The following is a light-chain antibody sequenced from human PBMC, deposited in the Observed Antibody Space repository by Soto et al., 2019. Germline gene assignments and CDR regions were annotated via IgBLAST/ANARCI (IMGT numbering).Light chain of an antibody. Sequence: QLVLTQTPSASGTPGQRVTISCSGSRSNIGRNYAYWYQQLPGTAPKLLIHRNDERPSGVPDQFSGSKSGTSVSLAISGLRSEDEATYYCAAWDDTLNGQVFGGGTKLTVL. CDR1: RSNIGRNY. V-gene: IGLV1-47*01. CDR3: AAWDDTLNGQV. CDR2: RND. J-gene: IGLJ3*02.